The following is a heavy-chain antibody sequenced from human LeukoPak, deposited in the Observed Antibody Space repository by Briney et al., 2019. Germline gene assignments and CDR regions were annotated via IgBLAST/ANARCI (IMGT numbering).Heavy chain of an antibody. V-gene: IGHV4-39*01. CDR2: IYYSGST. J-gene: IGHJ4*02. Sequence: SETLSLTCSVSGGSISSSSYYWGWIRQPPGKGLEWIGRIYYSGSTYYNPSLKSRVTISVDTSKNQFSLKLSSVTAAYTAVYYCASEPQHDYGVYGWGVYWGQGTLVTVSS. D-gene: IGHD4-17*01. CDR1: GGSISSSSYY. CDR3: ASEPQHDYGVYGWGVY.